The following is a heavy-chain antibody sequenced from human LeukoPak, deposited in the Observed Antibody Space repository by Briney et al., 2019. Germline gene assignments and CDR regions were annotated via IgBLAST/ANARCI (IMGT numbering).Heavy chain of an antibody. D-gene: IGHD3-16*01. CDR3: ARGGSYGDY. CDR1: GFTFTRYW. CDR2: VNPDGSST. Sequence: GGSLRFSCEASGFTFTRYWMHWVRQAPGKGLVWVSRVNPDGSSTIYGDSVKGRFTSSRDNAKNTLYLQMNSLRAEDTAVYYCARGGSYGDYWGQGILVTVSS. V-gene: IGHV3-74*01. J-gene: IGHJ4*02.